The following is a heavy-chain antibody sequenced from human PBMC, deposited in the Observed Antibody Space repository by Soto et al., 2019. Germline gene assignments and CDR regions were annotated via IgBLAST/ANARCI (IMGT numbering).Heavy chain of an antibody. Sequence: QVQLVQSGGGVVQPGGSLRLSCAASGFTFSSYAIHWVRQAPGKGLEWVADVSFDGSHKTYAVPVRGRFTISRENSKKTVYLQMNSLRAEDTALYYCAKLGDAVSGYFDFWGQGTQVAVSS. CDR3: AKLGDAVSGYFDF. V-gene: IGHV3-30*18. D-gene: IGHD3-3*01. J-gene: IGHJ5*01. CDR2: VSFDGSHK. CDR1: GFTFSSYA.